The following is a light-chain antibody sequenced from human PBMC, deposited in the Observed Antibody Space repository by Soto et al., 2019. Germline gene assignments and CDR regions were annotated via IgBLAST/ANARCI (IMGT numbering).Light chain of an antibody. V-gene: IGKV1-5*03. J-gene: IGKJ4*01. CDR3: QQYSAYPLT. Sequence: DIQLTQSPSILSASVGDRVTITCRASENIYGYLAWYQQKPGESPKLLIYWASTLVSGVPSRFTGGESGTEFTLTISDLQPDDFATDFCQQYSAYPLTFVGGTKV. CDR1: ENIYGY. CDR2: WAS.